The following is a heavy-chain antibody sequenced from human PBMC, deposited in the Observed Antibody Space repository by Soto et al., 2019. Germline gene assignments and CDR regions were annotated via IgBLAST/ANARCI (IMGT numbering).Heavy chain of an antibody. V-gene: IGHV5-51*01. CDR2: IYPSDSDT. Sequence: LKISCKGSGYSFTSYWIGWVRQMPGKGLEWMGIIYPSDSDTKYSPSFQGRVTISADKSIGTAYLQWSSLKASDTAMYYCASQSHSGYDYVGYWGQGTLVTVSS. J-gene: IGHJ4*02. D-gene: IGHD5-12*01. CDR3: ASQSHSGYDYVGY. CDR1: GYSFTSYW.